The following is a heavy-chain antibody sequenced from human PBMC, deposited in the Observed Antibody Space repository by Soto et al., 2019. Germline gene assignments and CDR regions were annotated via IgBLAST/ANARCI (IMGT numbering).Heavy chain of an antibody. D-gene: IGHD2-8*01. Sequence: QVQLEQSGAEVKKPGSSVKVSCKASGGTFRTAAVSWVRQAPGQGLEWMGGIMPVFRTTDYAQKFHGRVTITASESTSTAFMELSGLRSDDTAVYYCARDNDRPQLGGNYYYVLDVWGQGTTITVSS. CDR3: ARDNDRPQLGGNYYYVLDV. J-gene: IGHJ6*02. CDR1: GGTFRTAA. V-gene: IGHV1-69*12. CDR2: IMPVFRTT.